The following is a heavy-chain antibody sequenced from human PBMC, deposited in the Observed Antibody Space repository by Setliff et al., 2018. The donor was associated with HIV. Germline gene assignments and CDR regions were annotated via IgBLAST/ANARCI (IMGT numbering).Heavy chain of an antibody. V-gene: IGHV2-70*01. CDR3: ARMHAWNTATRNGFDV. CDR1: GFLLNSGGVC. CDR2: IAWDDDK. J-gene: IGHJ1*01. Sequence: SGPTLVNPTQTLTLTCTFSGFLLNSGGVCVSWIRQPPGKALEWLALIAWDDDKSYSTSLKTRLSISQDTSRSQVVLTLTNLEPGDTATYFCARMHAWNTATRNGFDVWGPGTEVTVS. D-gene: IGHD3-3*01.